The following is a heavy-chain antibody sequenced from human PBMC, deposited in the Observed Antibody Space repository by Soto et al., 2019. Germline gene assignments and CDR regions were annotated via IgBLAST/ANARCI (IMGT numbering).Heavy chain of an antibody. V-gene: IGHV3-21*01. J-gene: IGHJ4*02. D-gene: IGHD6-13*01. CDR1: GFTFSSYS. CDR2: ISSSSSYI. Sequence: GGSLRLSCAASGFTFSSYSMNWVRQAPGKGLEWVSSISSSSSYIYYADSVKGRFTISRDNAKNSLYLQMNSLRAEDTAVYYCARDLRIAARFGYWGQGTLVTVSS. CDR3: ARDLRIAARFGY.